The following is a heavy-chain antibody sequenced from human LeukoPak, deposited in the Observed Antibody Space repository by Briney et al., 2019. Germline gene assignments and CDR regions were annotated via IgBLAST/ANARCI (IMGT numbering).Heavy chain of an antibody. V-gene: IGHV4-38-2*01. CDR3: ARVGAVAGFDY. CDR2: IYHSGST. Sequence: SETLSLTCAVSGYSISSGYYWGWIRRPPGKGREWIGIIYHSGSTYYNPSLKSRVTISVDTSKNQFSLKLSSVTAADTAVYYCARVGAVAGFDYWGQGALVTVSS. CDR1: GYSISSGYY. J-gene: IGHJ4*02. D-gene: IGHD6-19*01.